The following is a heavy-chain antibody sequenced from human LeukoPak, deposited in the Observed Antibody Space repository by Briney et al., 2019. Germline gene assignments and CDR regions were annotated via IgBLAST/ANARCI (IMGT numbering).Heavy chain of an antibody. CDR1: GVSFSVYY. D-gene: IGHD3-10*01. Sequence: SETLSLTCAVYGVSFSVYYWSWIRQPPGKGLEWIGEINHSGSTNYNPSLKSRVTISVDTSKNQFSLKLSSVTAADTGVYYCSRLTRFGVAPDWGQGTLVTVSS. CDR2: INHSGST. J-gene: IGHJ4*02. CDR3: SRLTRFGVAPD. V-gene: IGHV4-34*01.